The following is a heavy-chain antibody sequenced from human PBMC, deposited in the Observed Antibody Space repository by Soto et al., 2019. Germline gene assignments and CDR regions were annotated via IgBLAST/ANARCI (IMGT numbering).Heavy chain of an antibody. V-gene: IGHV1-18*01. CDR3: ARGRYGDY. CDR1: GYAFTTYG. J-gene: IGHJ4*02. CDR2: ISAHNGNT. D-gene: IGHD1-1*01. Sequence: QVHLVQSGAEVKKPGASVKVSCKASGYAFTTYGITWVRQAPGQGLEWMGWISAHNGNTNYAQKLQGRVTVTRDTSMSTANMERRSLKSVDTAVYYWARGRYGDYWGQGALVTVSS.